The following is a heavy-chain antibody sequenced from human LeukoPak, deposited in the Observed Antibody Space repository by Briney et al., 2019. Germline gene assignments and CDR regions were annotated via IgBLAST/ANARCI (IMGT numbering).Heavy chain of an antibody. CDR2: INHGGSA. CDR1: GGSFSDYC. CDR3: ARGSMRRRYFYYYTDV. J-gene: IGHJ6*03. V-gene: IGHV4-34*01. Sequence: PSETLSLTCGVSGGSFSDYCWGWIRQSPWGLEWIGEINHGGSANYNPSLKSRVTISVDTSKNQFSLHLSSVTAADSAVYFCARGSMRRRYFYYYTDVWGNGTTVTVSS.